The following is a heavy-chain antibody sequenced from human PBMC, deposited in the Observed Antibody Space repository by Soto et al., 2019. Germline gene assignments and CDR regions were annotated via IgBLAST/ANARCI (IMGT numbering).Heavy chain of an antibody. Sequence: GASLNLSCKASGYTFTIPDINWVRQATGQGFEYLGWMNPNSGNTGYVKKFQGRVTMTRDTSMSTAYMELSSLRSEDTAVYYCVSGIKDGDYSGWFDPSRRGTLVTGSS. CDR2: MNPNSGNT. CDR1: GYTFTIPD. CDR3: VSGIKDGDYSGWFDP. J-gene: IGHJ5*02. D-gene: IGHD4-17*01. V-gene: IGHV1-8*01.